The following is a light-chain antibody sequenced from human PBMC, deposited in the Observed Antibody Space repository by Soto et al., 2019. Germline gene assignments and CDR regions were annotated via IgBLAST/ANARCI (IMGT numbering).Light chain of an antibody. CDR3: QQSYITPRT. Sequence: DIEMTQSPSSLSASVGDKVTITCRASQSISSYLNWYQQKPGNAPNLLIYAASTLQSGVPSRFSAFGSETDFTLTICNLQAEDFATYYCQQSYITPRTFGQGTKVEVK. V-gene: IGKV1-39*01. CDR2: AAS. J-gene: IGKJ1*01. CDR1: QSISSY.